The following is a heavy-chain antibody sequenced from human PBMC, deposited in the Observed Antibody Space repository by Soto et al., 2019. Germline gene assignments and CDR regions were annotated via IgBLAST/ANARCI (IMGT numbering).Heavy chain of an antibody. Sequence: ASVKVSCKASGYTFTGYYVHWVREAPGQGLEWMGWINPETGGTSYAQKFQGRVTLSRDTSINTAYLELSRLRFDDAAVYFCARERFQVISDGMDVWGQGTTVTVSS. V-gene: IGHV1-2*02. D-gene: IGHD2-21*01. J-gene: IGHJ6*02. CDR3: ARERFQVISDGMDV. CDR2: INPETGGT. CDR1: GYTFTGYY.